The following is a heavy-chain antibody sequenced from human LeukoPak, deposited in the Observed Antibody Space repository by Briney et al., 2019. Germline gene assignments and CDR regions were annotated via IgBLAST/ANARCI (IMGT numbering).Heavy chain of an antibody. D-gene: IGHD3-3*01. J-gene: IGHJ6*02. CDR1: GGSFSGYY. CDR2: INHSGST. V-gene: IGHV4-34*01. Sequence: SETLSLTCDVYGGSFSGYYWSWIRQPPGKGLEWIGEINHSGSTNYNPSLNSRVTISVDTSKNQFSLKLSSVTAADTAVYYCARSPPLEWLLFDYYYYGMDVWGQGTTVTVSS. CDR3: ARSPPLEWLLFDYYYYGMDV.